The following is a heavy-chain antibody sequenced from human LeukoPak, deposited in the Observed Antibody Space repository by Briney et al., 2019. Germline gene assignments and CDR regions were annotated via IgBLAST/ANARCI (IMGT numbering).Heavy chain of an antibody. D-gene: IGHD2-2*02. CDR1: GFTFSSYE. Sequence: GGSLRLSCAASGFTFSSYEMNWVRQAPGKGLEWVSYISSSGSTIYYADSVKGRFTISRDNAKNSLYLQMNSLRAEDTAVYYCARDLGYCSSTSCYMGPVGYWGQGTLVTVSS. J-gene: IGHJ4*02. CDR3: ARDLGYCSSTSCYMGPVGY. V-gene: IGHV3-48*03. CDR2: ISSSGSTI.